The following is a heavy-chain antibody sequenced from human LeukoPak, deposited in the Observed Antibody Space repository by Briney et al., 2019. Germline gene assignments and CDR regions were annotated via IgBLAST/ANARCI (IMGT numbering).Heavy chain of an antibody. CDR1: GGSIDIYY. CDR2: INHSGST. D-gene: IGHD6-13*01. V-gene: IGHV4-34*01. J-gene: IGHJ4*02. CDR3: ARDKRSSWFYY. Sequence: SETLSLTCTVSGGSIDIYYWSWIRQPPGKGLEWIGEINHSGSTNYNPSLKSRVTISVDTSKNQFSLKLSSVTAADTAVYYCARDKRSSWFYYWGQGTLVTVSS.